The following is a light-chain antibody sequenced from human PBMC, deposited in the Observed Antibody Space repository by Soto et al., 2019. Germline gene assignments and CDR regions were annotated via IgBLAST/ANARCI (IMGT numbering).Light chain of an antibody. CDR2: GAS. CDR1: QTVTGNY. J-gene: IGKJ4*01. CDR3: HQYGASPLPVRSPLL. Sequence: ENVLTQSPGTLSLSPGERATLSCRASQTVTGNYLAWYQQKPGQAPRLLVYGASSRATGIPDRFSGRGSGTDFTLSITRLEPEDSAVYYCHQYGASPLPVRSPLLFGGWTKVEIK. V-gene: IGKV3-20*01.